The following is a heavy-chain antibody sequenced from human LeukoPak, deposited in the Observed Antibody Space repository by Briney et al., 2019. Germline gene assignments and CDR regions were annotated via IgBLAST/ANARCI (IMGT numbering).Heavy chain of an antibody. CDR1: GFTFSSYG. D-gene: IGHD3-10*01. J-gene: IGHJ5*02. Sequence: GGSLRLSCAASGFTFSSYGMHWVRQAPGKGLEWVAVISYDGSNKYYADSVKGRFTISRDNSKNTLYLQMNSLRAEDTAVYYCARENYYGSGSYYPNWFDPWGQGTLVTVSS. CDR3: ARENYYGSGSYYPNWFDP. CDR2: ISYDGSNK. V-gene: IGHV3-30*03.